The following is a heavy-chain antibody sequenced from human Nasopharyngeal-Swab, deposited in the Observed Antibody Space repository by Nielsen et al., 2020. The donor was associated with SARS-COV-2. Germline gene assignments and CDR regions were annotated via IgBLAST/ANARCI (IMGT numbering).Heavy chain of an antibody. D-gene: IGHD2-8*02. CDR3: ARGTPGIPGVDY. Sequence: WSRQSPGKGLEYLSAVSGDGVTTHYADSLKGRFTISRDNSKNTVYLQLGSLTAEDMAVYFCARGTPGIPGVDYWGQGTLVTVSS. V-gene: IGHV3-64*02. J-gene: IGHJ4*02. CDR2: VSGDGVTT.